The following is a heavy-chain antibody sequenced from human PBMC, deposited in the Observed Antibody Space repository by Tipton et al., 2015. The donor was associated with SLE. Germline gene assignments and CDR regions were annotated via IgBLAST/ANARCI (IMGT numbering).Heavy chain of an antibody. V-gene: IGHV4-61*02. CDR1: GGSISSSGYY. CDR2: VYTSGSP. J-gene: IGHJ3*02. CDR3: ARTLDALDI. Sequence: TLSLTCTVSGGSISSSGYYWGWIRQPAGKGLEWIGRVYTSGSPYYNPSLQSRVVMSMDKSKNQFSLKLTAVTAADTAVYYCARTLDALDIWGQGTMVTVAP.